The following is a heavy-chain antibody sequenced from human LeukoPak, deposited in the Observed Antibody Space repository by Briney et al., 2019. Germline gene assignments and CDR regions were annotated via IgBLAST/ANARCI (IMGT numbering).Heavy chain of an antibody. CDR3: ARAASSWSFDY. V-gene: IGHV4-59*08. CDR2: IYYSGST. CDR1: GGSISSYY. D-gene: IGHD6-13*01. Sequence: SETLSLTCSVSGGSISSYYWSWIRQPPGKGLEWIGYIYYSGSTNYNPSLKSRVTISVDTSKNQFSLKLSSVTAADTAVYYCARAASSWSFDYWGQGTLVTVSS. J-gene: IGHJ4*02.